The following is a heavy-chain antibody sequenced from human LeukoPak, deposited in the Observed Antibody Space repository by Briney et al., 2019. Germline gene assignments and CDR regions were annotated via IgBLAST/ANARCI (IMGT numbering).Heavy chain of an antibody. CDR1: GFTFSSYA. CDR2: ISYDGSNK. D-gene: IGHD4-17*01. V-gene: IGHV3-30-3*01. CDR3: AKDDYGDQNAFDI. J-gene: IGHJ3*02. Sequence: GGSLRLSCATSGFTFSSYAMHWVRQAPGKGLEWVAVISYDGSNKYYADSVKGRFTISRDNSKNTLYLQMNSLRAEDTAVYYCAKDDYGDQNAFDIWGQGTMVTVSS.